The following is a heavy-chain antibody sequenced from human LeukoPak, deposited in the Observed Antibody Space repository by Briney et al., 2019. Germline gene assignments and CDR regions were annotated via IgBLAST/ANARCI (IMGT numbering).Heavy chain of an antibody. CDR2: MNPNSGNT. CDR1: GGTFSSYA. CDR3: ARGEMTFDAFDI. V-gene: IGHV1-8*03. J-gene: IGHJ3*02. D-gene: IGHD5-24*01. Sequence: ASVKVSCKASGGTFSSYAISWVRQAPGQGLEWMGWMNPNSGNTGYAQKFQGRVTITRNTSISTAYMELSSLRSEDTAVYYCARGEMTFDAFDIWGQGTMVTVSS.